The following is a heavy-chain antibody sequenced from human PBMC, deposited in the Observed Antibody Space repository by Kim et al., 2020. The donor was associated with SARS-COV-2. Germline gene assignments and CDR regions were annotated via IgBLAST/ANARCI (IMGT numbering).Heavy chain of an antibody. V-gene: IGHV3-30*18. Sequence: GGSLRLSCAASGFIFSSYGMHWVRQTPGKGLEWVAIISDDGSNQYYADSVKGRFTISRDNSKNALNLQMNSLRPEDTAVYYCAKDWSPFDYWGQGTLVTVSS. CDR2: ISDDGSNQ. CDR1: GFIFSSYG. J-gene: IGHJ4*02. CDR3: AKDWSPFDY.